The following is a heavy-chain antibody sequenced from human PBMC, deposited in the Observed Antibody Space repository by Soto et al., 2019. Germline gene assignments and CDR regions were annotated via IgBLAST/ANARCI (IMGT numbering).Heavy chain of an antibody. Sequence: VKVSCKASGDTLSTYTIGWVRQAPGQGLEWMGGIIAVFRSPNYAQKFHGRLTIGADDSTTTAYMELSSLTSEDTAVYYCAAKSGYPYYFDHWGQGTLVTVSS. CDR1: GDTLSTYT. CDR3: AAKSGYPYYFDH. V-gene: IGHV1-69*01. D-gene: IGHD3-3*01. CDR2: IIAVFRSP. J-gene: IGHJ4*02.